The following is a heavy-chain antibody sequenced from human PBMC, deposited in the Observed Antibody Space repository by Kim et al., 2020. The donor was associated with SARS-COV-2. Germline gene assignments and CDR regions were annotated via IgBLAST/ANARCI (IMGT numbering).Heavy chain of an antibody. D-gene: IGHD3-22*01. V-gene: IGHV4-34*01. CDR3: ARGRHYYDSSGYVDS. Sequence: SETLSLTCAVYGGSFSGYYWSWIRQPPGKGLEWIGEINHSGSTNYNPSLKSRVTISVDTSKNQFSLKLSSVTAADTAVYYCARGRHYYDSSGYVDSWGQGTLVTVSS. CDR2: INHSGST. J-gene: IGHJ4*02. CDR1: GGSFSGYY.